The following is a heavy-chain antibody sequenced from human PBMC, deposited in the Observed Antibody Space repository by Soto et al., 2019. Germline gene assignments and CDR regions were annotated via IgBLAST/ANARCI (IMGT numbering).Heavy chain of an antibody. D-gene: IGHD3-9*01. J-gene: IGHJ4*02. Sequence: GGSLRLSCAASGFTFDDYAMHWVRQAPGKGLEWVSGISWNSGSIGYADSVKGRFTISRDNAKNSLYLQMNSLRAEDTALYYCAKARDWLLDGFDYWGQGTLVTVSS. CDR3: AKARDWLLDGFDY. V-gene: IGHV3-9*01. CDR2: ISWNSGSI. CDR1: GFTFDDYA.